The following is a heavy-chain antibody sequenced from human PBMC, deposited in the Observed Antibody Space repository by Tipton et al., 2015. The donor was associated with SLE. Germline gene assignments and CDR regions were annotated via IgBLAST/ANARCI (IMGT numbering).Heavy chain of an antibody. CDR3: ASPGYSSGSYYFDY. D-gene: IGHD6-19*01. V-gene: IGHV4-39*07. Sequence: TLSLTCTVSGGSISSSSYYWGWIRQPPGKGLEWIGKIYYSGSTYYNPSLKSRVTISVDTSKNQFSLKLSSVTAADTAVYYCASPGYSSGSYYFDYWGQGTLVTVSS. CDR1: GGSISSSSYY. CDR2: IYYSGST. J-gene: IGHJ4*02.